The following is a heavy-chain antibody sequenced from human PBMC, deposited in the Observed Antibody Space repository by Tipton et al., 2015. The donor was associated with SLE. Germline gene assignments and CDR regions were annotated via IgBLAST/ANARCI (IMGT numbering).Heavy chain of an antibody. J-gene: IGHJ2*01. Sequence: TLSLTCTVSGGSISSGSYYWSWIRQPAGKGLEWIGRIYTSGSTNYNPSLKSRVTISVDTSKNQFSLKLSSVTAADTAVYYCARRVNYGDYTWGCWYFDLWGRGTLVTVSS. D-gene: IGHD4-17*01. CDR1: GGSISSGSYY. CDR3: ARRVNYGDYTWGCWYFDL. CDR2: IYTSGST. V-gene: IGHV4-61*02.